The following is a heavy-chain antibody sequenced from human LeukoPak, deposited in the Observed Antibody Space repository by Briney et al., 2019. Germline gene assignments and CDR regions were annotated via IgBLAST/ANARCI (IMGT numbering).Heavy chain of an antibody. J-gene: IGHJ4*02. CDR3: ARFDVSRGVIFPFDY. CDR1: GGSISSYY. CDR2: IYYSGTT. D-gene: IGHD3-10*01. V-gene: IGHV4-59*01. Sequence: SETLSLTCTVSGGSISSYYWSWIRQPPGKGLEWIGYIYYSGTTNYNSSLKSRVTISVDTSKNQFSLKLSSVTAADTAVYYCARFDVSRGVIFPFDYWGQGTLVTVSS.